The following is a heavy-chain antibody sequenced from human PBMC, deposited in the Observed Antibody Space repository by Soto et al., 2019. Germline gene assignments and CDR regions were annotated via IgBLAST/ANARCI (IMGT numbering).Heavy chain of an antibody. J-gene: IGHJ4*02. Sequence: PSETLSLTCAVYGGSFSGYYWSWIRQPPGKGLEWIGEINHSGSTNYNPSLKSRVTISVDTSKNQFSLKLGSVTAADTAVYYCARGPRITMIVVVTPSYGYWGQGTLVTVSS. V-gene: IGHV4-34*01. D-gene: IGHD3-22*01. CDR3: ARGPRITMIVVVTPSYGY. CDR1: GGSFSGYY. CDR2: INHSGST.